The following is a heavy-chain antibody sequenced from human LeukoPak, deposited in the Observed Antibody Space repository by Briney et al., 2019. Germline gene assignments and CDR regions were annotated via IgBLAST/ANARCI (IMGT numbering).Heavy chain of an antibody. CDR1: GGSFSSNY. Sequence: SETLSLTCAVSGGSFSSNYWSWVRQPPGKGLEWIGEINHSGATNYNPSLRSRLTMSVDTSKHQFSLKLSSVTAADSAIYYCARDGYSIGRAFDPWGQGTLVTVSS. D-gene: IGHD5-18*01. J-gene: IGHJ5*02. V-gene: IGHV4-34*01. CDR2: INHSGAT. CDR3: ARDGYSIGRAFDP.